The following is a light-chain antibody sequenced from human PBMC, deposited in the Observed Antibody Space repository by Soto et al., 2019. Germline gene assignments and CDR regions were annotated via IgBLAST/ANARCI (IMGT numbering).Light chain of an antibody. V-gene: IGKV3-11*01. CDR3: HQYDYWPFT. CDR2: DAS. J-gene: IGKJ4*01. Sequence: EIRLTQSPATLSLSPGERATLSCVASQSVSSYLAWYQQKPGQAPRLLIYDASNRATGIPARFSGSGSGTDFTLTISSLEPEDFALYFCHQYDYWPFTFGGGTKVDI. CDR1: QSVSSY.